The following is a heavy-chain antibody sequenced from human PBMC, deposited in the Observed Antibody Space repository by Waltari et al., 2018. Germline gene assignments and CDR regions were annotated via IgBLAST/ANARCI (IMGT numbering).Heavy chain of an antibody. D-gene: IGHD2-21*02. V-gene: IGHV4-59*08. CDR1: GGSISSYY. J-gene: IGHJ3*02. Sequence: QVQLQESGPGLVKPSETLSLTCTVSGGSISSYYWSWIRLPPGKGLEWIGYIYYSGSTNYNPSLKSRVTISVDTSKNQFSLKLSSVTAADTAVYYCARHRGIAYCGGDCYHDAFDIWGQGTMVTVSS. CDR2: IYYSGST. CDR3: ARHRGIAYCGGDCYHDAFDI.